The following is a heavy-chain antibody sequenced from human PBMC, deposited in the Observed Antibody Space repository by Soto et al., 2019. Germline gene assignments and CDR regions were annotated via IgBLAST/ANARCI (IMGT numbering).Heavy chain of an antibody. Sequence: ASVKVSCKASGGTFSSYAISWVRQAPGQGLEWMGGIIPIFGTANYAQKFQGRVTITADESTSTAYMELSSLRSEDTAVYYCARLRKQQHSYYYYYGMDVWGQGTTVTVSS. J-gene: IGHJ6*02. D-gene: IGHD6-13*01. CDR2: IIPIFGTA. CDR1: GGTFSSYA. V-gene: IGHV1-69*13. CDR3: ARLRKQQHSYYYYYGMDV.